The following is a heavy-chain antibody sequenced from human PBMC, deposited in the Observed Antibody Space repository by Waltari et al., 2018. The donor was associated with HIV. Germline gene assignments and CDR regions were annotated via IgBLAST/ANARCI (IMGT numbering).Heavy chain of an antibody. CDR1: GFTFRSYA. J-gene: IGHJ6*02. CDR3: ARGRWAAAHSMDV. Sequence: QVQLVESGGGVVQPGRSLRLSCAASGFTFRSYAMNWVRQAPGKGLEWGAVRSVDGSNKYYADSVKGRFTISRDNSKNTLYLQMNSLRAEDTAVYYCARGRWAAAHSMDVWGQGTTVTVSS. CDR2: RSVDGSNK. D-gene: IGHD6-13*01. V-gene: IGHV3-30*04.